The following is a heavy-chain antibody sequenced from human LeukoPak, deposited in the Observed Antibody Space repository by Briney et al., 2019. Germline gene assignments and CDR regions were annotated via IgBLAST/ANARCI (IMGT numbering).Heavy chain of an antibody. CDR3: ARVVRGAVTSNCFDP. CDR2: ISNSGTT. D-gene: IGHD4-17*01. V-gene: IGHV4-59*01. J-gene: IGHJ5*02. Sequence: SETLSLTCTVSGGSINEYYWTWIRQAPGKGLEWLGYISNSGTTDYNPSLKSRVTMSVDTSKNEFSLKVTSVTAADTAMYYCARVVRGAVTSNCFDPWGQGTLVTVSS. CDR1: GGSINEYY.